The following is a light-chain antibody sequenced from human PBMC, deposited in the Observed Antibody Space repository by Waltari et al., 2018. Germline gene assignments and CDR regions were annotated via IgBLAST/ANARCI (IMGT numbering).Light chain of an antibody. CDR2: ATK. CDR1: SSNIGGGYD. Sequence: QSLLTQPPSVSGAPGQRVTISCTGSSSNIGGGYDVHWDQQLPGAAPKLLIYATKNRPSGVPDRFSGSKSGTSASLVITGLQTEDEADYYCQTYDSTLSAPYVFGTGTKVSIL. CDR3: QTYDSTLSAPYV. V-gene: IGLV1-40*01. J-gene: IGLJ1*01.